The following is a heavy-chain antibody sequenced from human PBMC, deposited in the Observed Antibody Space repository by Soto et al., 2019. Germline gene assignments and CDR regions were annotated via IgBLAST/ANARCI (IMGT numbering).Heavy chain of an antibody. J-gene: IGHJ4*02. CDR2: INPNDGGT. V-gene: IGHV1-2*02. Sequence: QVQLVQSGAEVKKPGASVKVSCKPSGYAFTDYFIQWVRQAPGQGLEWVAWINPNDGGTNYAQKFQGRVAVTTDTSNSTAYMELSRLTSDDTAVYYCARDPWDDGGATLDYSGQVTMVTVSS. D-gene: IGHD1-1*01. CDR1: GYAFTDYF. CDR3: ARDPWDDGGATLDY.